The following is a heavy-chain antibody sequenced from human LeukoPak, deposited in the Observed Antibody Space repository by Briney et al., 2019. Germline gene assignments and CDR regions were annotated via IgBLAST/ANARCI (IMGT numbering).Heavy chain of an antibody. CDR1: GGSFSGYY. Sequence: SETLSLTCAVYGGSFSGYYWSWIRQPPGKGLEWIGEINHSGSTNYNPSLKSRVTISVDTSKNQFSLKLSSVTAADTAVYYCPRGGPIFGVVPFDYWGQGTLVTVSS. V-gene: IGHV4-34*01. CDR2: INHSGST. J-gene: IGHJ4*02. D-gene: IGHD3-3*01. CDR3: PRGGPIFGVVPFDY.